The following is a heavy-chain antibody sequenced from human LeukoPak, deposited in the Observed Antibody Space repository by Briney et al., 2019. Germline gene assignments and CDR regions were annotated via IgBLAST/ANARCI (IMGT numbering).Heavy chain of an antibody. CDR2: IYHSGST. J-gene: IGHJ4*02. Sequence: SGTLSLTCAVSGGSISSCNWWSWVRQPPGKGLEWIGEIYHSGSTNYNPSLKSRVTISVDKSKNQFSLKLSSVTAADTAVYYCARVEPGYCSSTSCRPIDYWGQGTLVTVSS. CDR1: GGSISSCNW. D-gene: IGHD2-2*01. V-gene: IGHV4-4*02. CDR3: ARVEPGYCSSTSCRPIDY.